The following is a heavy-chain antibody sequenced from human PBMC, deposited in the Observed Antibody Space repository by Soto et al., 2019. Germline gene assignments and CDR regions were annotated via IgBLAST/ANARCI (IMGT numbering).Heavy chain of an antibody. CDR3: ALNAFDF. V-gene: IGHV1-46*01. CDR2: INPSDGDT. Sequence: SSVKVSCKASGYTFTSYYMHLVRQAPGQGLEWMGIINPSDGDTSYAQKFQGRVTMTRDTSTTTVYMEVSSLRSEDTAVYYCALNAFDFWGQGTMVTVSS. J-gene: IGHJ3*01. CDR1: GYTFTSYY.